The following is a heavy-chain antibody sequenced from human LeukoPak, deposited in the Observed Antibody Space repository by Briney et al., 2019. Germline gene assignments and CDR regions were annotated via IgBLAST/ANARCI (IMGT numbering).Heavy chain of an antibody. CDR3: TRQDFTTVDY. V-gene: IGHV3-73*01. Sequence: GGSLRLSCAASGFTFSGSAMHCVRQASGEGLEWVGRIRSKANSYATAYAASVKGRFTISRDDSKNTAYLQMNSLKTEDTAVYYCTRQDFTTVDYWGQGTLVTVSS. J-gene: IGHJ4*02. CDR2: IRSKANSYAT. D-gene: IGHD1-1*01. CDR1: GFTFSGSA.